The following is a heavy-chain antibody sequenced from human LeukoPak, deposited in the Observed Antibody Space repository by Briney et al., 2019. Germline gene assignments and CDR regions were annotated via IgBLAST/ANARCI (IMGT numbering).Heavy chain of an antibody. CDR1: GYSFTSYW. J-gene: IGHJ6*03. V-gene: IGHV5-51*01. CDR2: IYPGDSDT. CDR3: ARLVVVPAATICYYYYMDV. Sequence: GESLKISCKGSGYSFTSYWIGWVRQMPGKGLEWMGIIYPGDSDTRYSPSFQGQVTISADKSISTAYLQWSSLKASDTAMYYCARLVVVPAATICYYYYMDVWGKGTTVAVSS. D-gene: IGHD2-2*01.